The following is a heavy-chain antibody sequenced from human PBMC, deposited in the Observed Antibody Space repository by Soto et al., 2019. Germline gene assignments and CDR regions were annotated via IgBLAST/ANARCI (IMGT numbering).Heavy chain of an antibody. CDR1: GYTFTSYG. D-gene: IGHD2-2*01. Sequence: ASVKVACKASGYTFTSYGSSWVRQAPRQGLEWMGWISAYNGNTNYAQKLQGRVTMTTDTSTSTAYMELRSLRSDDTAVYYCARDCSSTSCYVRSYYYYYGMDVWGQGTTVTVSS. V-gene: IGHV1-18*01. CDR3: ARDCSSTSCYVRSYYYYYGMDV. J-gene: IGHJ6*02. CDR2: ISAYNGNT.